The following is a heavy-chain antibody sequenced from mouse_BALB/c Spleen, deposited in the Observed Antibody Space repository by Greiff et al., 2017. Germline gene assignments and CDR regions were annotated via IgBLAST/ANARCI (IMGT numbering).Heavy chain of an antibody. Sequence: VQLKESGGGLVQPGGSLKLSCAASGFTFSSYGMSWVRQTPDKRLELVATINSNGGSTYYPDSVKGRFTISRDNAKNTLYLQMSSLKSEDTAMYYCARDQGDYYGSSDYWGQGTTRTVSS. D-gene: IGHD1-1*01. CDR2: INSNGGST. J-gene: IGHJ2*01. V-gene: IGHV5-6-3*01. CDR3: ARDQGDYYGSSDY. CDR1: GFTFSSYG.